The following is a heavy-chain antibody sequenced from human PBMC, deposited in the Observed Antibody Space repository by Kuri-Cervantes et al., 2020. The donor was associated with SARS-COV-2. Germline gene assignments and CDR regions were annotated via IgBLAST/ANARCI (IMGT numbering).Heavy chain of an antibody. CDR2: MYYSGST. Sequence: GSLRLSCPVSGGSISSYYWSWLRQPPGKGLEWIGYMYYSGSTNCNPSLKSRVTISVDTSKNQFSLKLSSVTAADTAVYYCARVEFEGWKDYYYGMDVWGQGTTVTVSS. V-gene: IGHV4-59*12. J-gene: IGHJ6*02. CDR3: ARVEFEGWKDYYYGMDV. D-gene: IGHD1-1*01. CDR1: GGSISSYY.